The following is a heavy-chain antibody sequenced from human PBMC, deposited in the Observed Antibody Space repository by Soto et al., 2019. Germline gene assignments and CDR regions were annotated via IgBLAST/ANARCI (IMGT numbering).Heavy chain of an antibody. CDR3: ARGALGTVAGGYYFDY. CDR2: IPYDGSNK. V-gene: IGHV3-30-3*01. D-gene: IGHD6-19*01. J-gene: IGHJ4*02. Sequence: GGSLRLSCAASGFTFSSYAMHWVRQAPGKGLEWVAVIPYDGSNKYYADSVKGRFTISRDNSKNTLYLQMNSLRPEDTAVYYCARGALGTVAGGYYFDYWGQGTLVTVSS. CDR1: GFTFSSYA.